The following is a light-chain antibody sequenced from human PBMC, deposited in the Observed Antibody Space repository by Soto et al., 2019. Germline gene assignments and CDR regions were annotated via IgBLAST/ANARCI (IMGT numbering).Light chain of an antibody. Sequence: EIVLTQSPGTLSLSPGKRATLSCRASQSISSSYLAWYQQRPGQAPRLLIYGASSRATGIPDRFSGSGSGTDFNLTITSLQSEDFAVYYCQQYYHWPRTFGQGTKVDIK. CDR3: QQYYHWPRT. CDR2: GAS. V-gene: IGKV3-20*01. CDR1: QSISSSY. J-gene: IGKJ1*01.